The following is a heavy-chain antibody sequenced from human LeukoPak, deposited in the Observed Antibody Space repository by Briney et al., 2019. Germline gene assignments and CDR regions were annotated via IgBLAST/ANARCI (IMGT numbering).Heavy chain of an antibody. CDR3: ARERWYGSINYYKVLDY. J-gene: IGHJ4*02. V-gene: IGHV1-18*01. D-gene: IGHD3-10*01. Sequence: ASVKVSCKASGYTFTNYGINWVGQARGQGGEGRGGISTNKGKTVFAQKFQGRLTVTTERKTKEDYMELRRLKFDDTAVYYCARERWYGSINYYKVLDYWGQGTLVTVSS. CDR2: ISTNKGKT. CDR1: GYTFTNYG.